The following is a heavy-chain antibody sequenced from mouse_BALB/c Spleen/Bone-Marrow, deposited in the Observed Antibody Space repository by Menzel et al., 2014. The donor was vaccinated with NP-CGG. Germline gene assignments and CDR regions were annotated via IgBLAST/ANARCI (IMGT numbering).Heavy chain of an antibody. CDR3: ARGVRRFDY. J-gene: IGHJ2*01. CDR1: GFSLTTYG. Sequence: VMLVESGPGLVAPSQSLSITCTVSGFSLTTYGVHWVRQPPGEGLEWLGVIWAGGSTNYTSALMSRLSISKDNSKSQVFLKMSSLQTDDTAMYYCARGVRRFDYWGQGTTLTVSS. CDR2: IWAGGST. V-gene: IGHV2-9*02.